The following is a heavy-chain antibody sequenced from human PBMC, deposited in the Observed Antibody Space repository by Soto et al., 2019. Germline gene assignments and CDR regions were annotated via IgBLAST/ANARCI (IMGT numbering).Heavy chain of an antibody. D-gene: IGHD6-13*01. J-gene: IGHJ4*02. V-gene: IGHV3-33*08. CDR1: GFSLSTFA. Sequence: PGGSLRLSCVVSGFSLSTFAMSWVRQAPGKGLEWAAVIWYDGSNKYYADSVKGRFTISRDNSKNTLYLQMNSLRAEDTAVYYCAYSSTPFDYWGQGTLVTVSS. CDR2: IWYDGSNK. CDR3: AYSSTPFDY.